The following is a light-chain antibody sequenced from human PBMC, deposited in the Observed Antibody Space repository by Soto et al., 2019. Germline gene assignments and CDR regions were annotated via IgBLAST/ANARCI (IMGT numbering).Light chain of an antibody. J-gene: IGLJ2*01. CDR1: SSDVGSYDL. CDR3: AYDRANTHVL. CDR2: EAT. Sequence: QSVLTQPASVSGSPGQSITISCTGTSSDVGSYDLVSWYQQHPGRAPKLVLYEATQRASGISDRFSGSESGNTASLTISGLQADDEAEYYCAYDRANTHVLLCGVTKQTVL. V-gene: IGLV2-23*01.